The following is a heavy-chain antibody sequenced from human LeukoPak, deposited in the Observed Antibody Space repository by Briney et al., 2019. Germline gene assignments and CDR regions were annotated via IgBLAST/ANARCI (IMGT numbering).Heavy chain of an antibody. V-gene: IGHV3-48*02. CDR2: ISSSSSTI. Sequence: PGGSLRLSCAASGFTFSSYSMNWVRQAPGKGLEWVSYISSSSSTIYYADSVKGRFTISRDNAKNSLYLQMNSLRDEDTAVYYCARAYSSSWPNYYYYGMDVWGQGTTVTVSS. CDR3: ARAYSSSWPNYYYYGMDV. CDR1: GFTFSSYS. J-gene: IGHJ6*02. D-gene: IGHD6-13*01.